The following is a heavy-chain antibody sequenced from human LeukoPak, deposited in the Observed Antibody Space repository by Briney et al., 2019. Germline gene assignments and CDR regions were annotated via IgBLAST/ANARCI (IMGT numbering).Heavy chain of an antibody. V-gene: IGHV4-4*02. D-gene: IGHD1-26*01. CDR3: ARNKWELLSKNWFDP. CDR2: IYHSGST. Sequence: SGTLSLTCAVSGGSISSSNWWSWVRQPPGKGLEWIGEIYHSGSTNYNPSLKSRVTISVDKSKNQFSLKLSSVTAADTAVYYCARNKWELLSKNWFDPWGQGTLVTVSS. J-gene: IGHJ5*02. CDR1: GGSISSSNW.